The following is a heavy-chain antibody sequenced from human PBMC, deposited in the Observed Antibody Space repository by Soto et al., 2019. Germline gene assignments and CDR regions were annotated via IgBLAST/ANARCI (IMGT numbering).Heavy chain of an antibody. CDR3: AKGRGGSGSLTPRVDF. CDR1: GFTFNNYA. J-gene: IGHJ4*02. CDR2: ISGGGDTT. Sequence: EVQLLESGGGLVQPGGSLRLSCAASGFTFNNYAMTWVRQAPGKGLEWVSAISGGGDTTSYADSVKGRFTVSRDGSKNTLYQQMISLRAEDTALYYCAKGRGGSGSLTPRVDFWGQGTLVTVSS. D-gene: IGHD3-10*01. V-gene: IGHV3-23*01.